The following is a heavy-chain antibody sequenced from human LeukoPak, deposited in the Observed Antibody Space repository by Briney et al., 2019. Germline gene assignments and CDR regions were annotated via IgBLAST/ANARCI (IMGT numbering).Heavy chain of an antibody. Sequence: GGSLRLSCTTSGFAFDDFAMSWVRQPARKGLEWVGFIRRRAYGGAAEYAASVKGRFTISRDDSKGIAYLQMNSLKTEDTAVYYCSRNGLVDFDYWGQGSRVIVSP. CDR1: GFAFDDFA. V-gene: IGHV3-49*04. CDR2: IRRRAYGGAA. CDR3: SRNGLVDFDY. J-gene: IGHJ4*02.